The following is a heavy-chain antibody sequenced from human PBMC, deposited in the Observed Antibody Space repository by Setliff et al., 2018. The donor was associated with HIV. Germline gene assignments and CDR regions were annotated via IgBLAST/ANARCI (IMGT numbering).Heavy chain of an antibody. CDR3: AKEGRQWLAGYYYYMDV. CDR2: ISYDGRQE. D-gene: IGHD6-19*01. Sequence: GGSLRLSCAASGFTFSRYDIHWVRQAPGKGLEWVAVISYDGRQEFYEDSVKGRFTISRDNSKNTLYLQTTSLRPEDTAVYYCAKEGRQWLAGYYYYMDVWGKGTTVTLS. J-gene: IGHJ6*03. CDR1: GFTFSRYD. V-gene: IGHV3-30*18.